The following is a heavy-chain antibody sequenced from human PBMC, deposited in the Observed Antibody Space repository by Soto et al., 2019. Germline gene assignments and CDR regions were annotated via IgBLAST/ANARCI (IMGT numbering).Heavy chain of an antibody. V-gene: IGHV3-23*01. CDR2: ISDSDNAT. Sequence: GGSLRLSCAASGFTFSSYAMTWVRQAPGKGLEWVSVISDSDNATYYADSVKGRFTISRDNSKNTLYLQFNRLRAEDTAVYYCGKGVSRSAWYVSDNWGQGTLVSVSS. CDR3: GKGVSRSAWYVSDN. CDR1: GFTFSSYA. J-gene: IGHJ4*02. D-gene: IGHD6-19*01.